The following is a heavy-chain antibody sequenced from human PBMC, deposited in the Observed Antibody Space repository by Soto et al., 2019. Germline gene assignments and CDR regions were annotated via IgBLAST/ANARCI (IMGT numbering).Heavy chain of an antibody. Sequence: AVKVSCKASGGTFSSYAISWVRQAPGQGREWMGGIIPIFGTANYAQKFQGRVTITADESTSTAYMELSSLRSEDTAVYYCARVARSAAFGGFDPWGQGTLVTVSS. CDR1: GGTFSSYA. D-gene: IGHD3-10*01. J-gene: IGHJ5*02. CDR3: ARVARSAAFGGFDP. CDR2: IIPIFGTA. V-gene: IGHV1-69*13.